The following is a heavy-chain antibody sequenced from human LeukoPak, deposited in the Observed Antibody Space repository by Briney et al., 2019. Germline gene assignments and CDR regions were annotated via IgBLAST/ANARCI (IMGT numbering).Heavy chain of an antibody. CDR2: INPSGGST. V-gene: IGHV1-46*01. CDR3: ARTRLWPGRGMDV. J-gene: IGHJ6*02. Sequence: ASVKVSCKASGYTFTSYGISWVRQAPGQGLEWMGIINPSGGSTSYAQKFQGRVTMTRDTSTSTVYMELSSLRSEDTAVYYCARTRLWPGRGMDVWGQGTTVTVSS. D-gene: IGHD4/OR15-4a*01. CDR1: GYTFTSYG.